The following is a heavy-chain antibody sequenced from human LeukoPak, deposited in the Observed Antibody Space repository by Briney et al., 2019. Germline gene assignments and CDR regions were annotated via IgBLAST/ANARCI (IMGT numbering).Heavy chain of an antibody. Sequence: PSETLSLSCTVSGGPSSSYYWSWIRQPPENGLEWIGYIYSSGSTNYNPSLKSRVTISVDTSKNQFSLKLSSVTAADTAVYYCARAPAYNWNDYWGQGTLVTVSS. CDR1: GGPSSSYY. CDR3: ARAPAYNWNDY. J-gene: IGHJ4*02. CDR2: IYSSGST. D-gene: IGHD1-1*01. V-gene: IGHV4-59*01.